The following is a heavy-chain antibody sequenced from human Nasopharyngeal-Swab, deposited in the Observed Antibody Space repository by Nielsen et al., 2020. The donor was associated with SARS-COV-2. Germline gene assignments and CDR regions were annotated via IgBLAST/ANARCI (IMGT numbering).Heavy chain of an antibody. CDR1: GGSISSSSYY. V-gene: IGHV4-39*01. Sequence: GSLRLSCTVSGGSISSSSYYWGWIRQPPGTGLEWIGSIYYSGSTYYNPSLKNRVTISVDTSKNQSSLKLSSVTAADTAVYYCARLPWTYYYDSSGFYSRYYYYGMDVWGQGTTVTVSS. CDR3: ARLPWTYYYDSSGFYSRYYYYGMDV. D-gene: IGHD3-22*01. CDR2: IYYSGST. J-gene: IGHJ6*02.